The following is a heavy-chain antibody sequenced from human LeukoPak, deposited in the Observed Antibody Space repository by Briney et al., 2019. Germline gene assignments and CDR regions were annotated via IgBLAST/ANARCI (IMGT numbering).Heavy chain of an antibody. CDR2: IYHSGRT. CDR1: GGSISSYY. V-gene: IGHV4-59*08. CDR3: ARHAAFAEYQSHLTHFDY. D-gene: IGHD2-2*01. Sequence: SETLSLTCTVSGGSISSYYWSWIRQPPGKGLEWIGYIYHSGRTNYSPSLKSRVTISVDTSKNQFSLKLRSVTAADTAVYYCARHAAFAEYQSHLTHFDYWGQGTLVTVSS. J-gene: IGHJ4*02.